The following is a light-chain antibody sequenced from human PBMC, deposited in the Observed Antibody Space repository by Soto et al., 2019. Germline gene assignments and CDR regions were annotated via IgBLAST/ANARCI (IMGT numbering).Light chain of an antibody. J-gene: IGKJ1*01. CDR2: GAS. CDR3: QQYGSSRT. V-gene: IGKV3-20*01. CDR1: QRVSSSY. Sequence: EIVLTQSPGTLSLSPGERATLSCRASQRVSSSYLAWYQQKPGQAPRLLIYGASSRATGIPDRFSGSGSGTDFTLTIIRLEPEDFAVYYCQQYGSSRTFGQGTKVEIK.